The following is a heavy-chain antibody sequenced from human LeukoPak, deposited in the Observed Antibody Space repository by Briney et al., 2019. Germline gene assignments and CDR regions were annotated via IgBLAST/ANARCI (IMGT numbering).Heavy chain of an antibody. CDR1: GFTFSRYW. V-gene: IGHV3-74*01. CDR2: INSDGSDT. D-gene: IGHD1-26*01. J-gene: IGHJ4*02. Sequence: GGSLRLSCAASGFTFSRYWMHWVRQAPGKGLVWVSRINSDGSDTTYADSVRGRFTISRDNAKSTVYLQMNSLRAEDTAVYYCARGSLGDGSLLIDYWGQGTLVTVSS. CDR3: ARGSLGDGSLLIDY.